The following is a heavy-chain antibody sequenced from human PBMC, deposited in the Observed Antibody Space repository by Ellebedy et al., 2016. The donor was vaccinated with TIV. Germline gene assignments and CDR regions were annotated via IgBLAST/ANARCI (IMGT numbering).Heavy chain of an antibody. D-gene: IGHD4-17*01. CDR1: GYTFTNYG. J-gene: IGHJ4*02. V-gene: IGHV1-18*04. CDR3: ARFVDGDYEDY. CDR2: ISGYNGNT. Sequence: ASVKVSCKASGYTFTNYGISWVRQAPGQGLEWMGWISGYNGNTYSAQKLQGRVTMTTDTSTSTAYMELRCLRSDDTAVYYCARFVDGDYEDYWGQGALVTVSS.